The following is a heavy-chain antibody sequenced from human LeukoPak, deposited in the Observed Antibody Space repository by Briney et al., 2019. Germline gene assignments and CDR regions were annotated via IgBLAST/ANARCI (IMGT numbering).Heavy chain of an antibody. V-gene: IGHV4-59*01. CDR1: GGSISSYY. Sequence: SETLSLTCTVSGGSISSYYWSWIRQPPGKGLEWNGYIYYSGSTNYNPSLKSRVTISVDTSKNQFSLKLSSVTAADTAVYYCARSPGYCSGGSCLKTGDYYYGMDVWGQGTTVTVSS. CDR2: IYYSGST. J-gene: IGHJ6*02. CDR3: ARSPGYCSGGSCLKTGDYYYGMDV. D-gene: IGHD2-15*01.